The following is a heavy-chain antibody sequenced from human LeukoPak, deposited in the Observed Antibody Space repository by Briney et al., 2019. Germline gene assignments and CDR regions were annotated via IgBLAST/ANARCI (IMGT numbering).Heavy chain of an antibody. J-gene: IGHJ5*02. CDR1: GYTFTSYY. D-gene: IGHD3-22*01. Sequence: ASVTVSCTASGYTFTSYYMHWVRQAPGQGLEWMGIINPSGGSTSYAQKFQGRVTMTRDTSTSTVYMELSSLRSEDTAVYYCARDLEGYYDSSGADWFDPWGQGTLATVSS. CDR2: INPSGGST. V-gene: IGHV1-46*01. CDR3: ARDLEGYYDSSGADWFDP.